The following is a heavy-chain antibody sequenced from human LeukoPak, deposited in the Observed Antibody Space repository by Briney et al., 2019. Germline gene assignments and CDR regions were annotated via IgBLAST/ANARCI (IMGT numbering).Heavy chain of an antibody. V-gene: IGHV3-30-3*01. CDR1: GITFSSYL. J-gene: IGHJ3*02. Sequence: GGSLRLSCAASGITFSSYLMHWVRQAPGEGLEWVAVISYDGSNKYYADSVKGRFTISRDNSKNTLYLQMNSLRAEDTAVYYCARWGVAAAVHDAFDIWGQGTMVTVSS. D-gene: IGHD6-13*01. CDR3: ARWGVAAAVHDAFDI. CDR2: ISYDGSNK.